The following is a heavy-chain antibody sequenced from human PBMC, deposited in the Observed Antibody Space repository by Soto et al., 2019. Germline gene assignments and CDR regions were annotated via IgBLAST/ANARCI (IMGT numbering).Heavy chain of an antibody. J-gene: IGHJ4*02. CDR3: ARGNIVVVVAATTQFDY. D-gene: IGHD2-15*01. CDR2: INHSGST. CDR1: GASFSGYY. Sequence: QVQLQQWGAGLLKHSETLSLTCAVSGASFSGYYWCWIRQPPGKGLEWIGEINHSGSTNYNPSLQSRVTISVDTSKIQFSLKLSSVTAADRAVYYCARGNIVVVVAATTQFDYWGQGTLVSVSS. V-gene: IGHV4-34*01.